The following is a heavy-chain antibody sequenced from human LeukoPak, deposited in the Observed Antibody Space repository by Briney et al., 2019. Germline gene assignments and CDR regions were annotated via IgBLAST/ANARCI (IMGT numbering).Heavy chain of an antibody. CDR3: ASRYGDYAPFDP. CDR2: IYHSGST. D-gene: IGHD4-17*01. Sequence: PSETLSLTCAVSGGSISSSNWWSWVRQPPGKGLEWIGEIYHSGSTNYNPSLKSRVTISVDKSKNQFSLKLSPVTAPDTAVYYWASRYGDYAPFDPWGQGTLVTVSS. J-gene: IGHJ5*02. CDR1: GGSISSSNW. V-gene: IGHV4-4*02.